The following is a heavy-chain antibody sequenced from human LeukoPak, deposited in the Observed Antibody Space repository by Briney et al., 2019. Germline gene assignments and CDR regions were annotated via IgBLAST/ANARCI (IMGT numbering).Heavy chain of an antibody. Sequence: GSLRLSCASSGFTFSTYSMNWVRRAPGKGLEWVSSISSSSSSIYYADSVKGRFTISRDNAKNPLYLQMNSLRAEDTAVYYCAREDYYGSGSPWYFDLWGRGTLVTVSS. D-gene: IGHD3-10*01. J-gene: IGHJ2*01. CDR2: ISSSSSSI. CDR1: GFTFSTYS. CDR3: AREDYYGSGSPWYFDL. V-gene: IGHV3-21*01.